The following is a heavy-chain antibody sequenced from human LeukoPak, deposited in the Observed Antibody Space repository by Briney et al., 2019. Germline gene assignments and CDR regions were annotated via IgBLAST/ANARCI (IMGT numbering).Heavy chain of an antibody. J-gene: IGHJ4*02. CDR1: GYTFTGYY. D-gene: IGHD6-6*01. CDR2: INPNSGGT. Sequence: GASVKVSCKASGYTFTGYYMHWVRQAPGQGLEWMGWINPNSGGTNYAQKFQGRVTMTRDTSISTAYMELSSLRSEDTAVYYCARTTYSSSSVVDYWGQGTLVTVSS. CDR3: ARTTYSSSSVVDY. V-gene: IGHV1-2*02.